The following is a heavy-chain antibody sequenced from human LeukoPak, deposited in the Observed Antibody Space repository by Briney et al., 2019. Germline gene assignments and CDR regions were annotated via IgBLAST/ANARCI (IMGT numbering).Heavy chain of an antibody. CDR2: IWYNGSNK. D-gene: IGHD4-17*01. Sequence: GGSLRLSCAASGFTFSSFAMHWVRQAPGKGLEWLADIWYNGSNKYYAESVKGRFTISRDNSRNTLYLQMNSLRAEDTAVYYCSRGGYGDYNNWFDPWGQGTLVIVSS. CDR3: SRGGYGDYNNWFDP. CDR1: GFTFSSFA. J-gene: IGHJ5*02. V-gene: IGHV3-33*01.